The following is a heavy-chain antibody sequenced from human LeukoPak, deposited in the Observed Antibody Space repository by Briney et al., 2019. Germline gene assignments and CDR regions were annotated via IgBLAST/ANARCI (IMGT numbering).Heavy chain of an antibody. J-gene: IGHJ6*03. Sequence: ASVKVSCKASGYTFTSYDINWVRQATGQGLEWMGWMNPNSGNTGYAQKFQGRVTITRNTSISTAYMELSSLRSEDTAVYYCARGLTVTTMMGYYYYMDVWGKGTTVTVSS. D-gene: IGHD4-11*01. CDR1: GYTFTSYD. V-gene: IGHV1-8*03. CDR3: ARGLTVTTMMGYYYYMDV. CDR2: MNPNSGNT.